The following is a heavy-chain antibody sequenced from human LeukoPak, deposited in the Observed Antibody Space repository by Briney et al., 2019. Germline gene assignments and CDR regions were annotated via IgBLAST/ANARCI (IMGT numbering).Heavy chain of an antibody. CDR3: ARVEWELLGAHL. CDR2: VFFTGST. Sequence: SETLSLTCSVSGDSIRSHYWSWIRQPPGKRPEWIGHVFFTGSTTYNPTLEGRVTISIDTSGSQFSLKLTSVTAADTAVYYCARVEWELLGAHLWGQGILLSASS. CDR1: GDSIRSHY. D-gene: IGHD1-26*01. J-gene: IGHJ4*02. V-gene: IGHV4-59*11.